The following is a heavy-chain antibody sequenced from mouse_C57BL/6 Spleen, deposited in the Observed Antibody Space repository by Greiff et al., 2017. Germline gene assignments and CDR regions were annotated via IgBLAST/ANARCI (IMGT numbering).Heavy chain of an antibody. J-gene: IGHJ4*01. CDR2: IHPNSGST. CDR1: GYTFTSYW. CDR3: ARSSYGSSYGAMDY. V-gene: IGHV1-64*01. D-gene: IGHD1-1*01. Sequence: QVQLKQSGAELVKPGASVKLSCKASGYTFTSYWMHWVKQRPGQGLEWIGMIHPNSGSTNYNEKFKSKATLTVDKSSSTAYMQLSSLTSEDSAVYYCARSSYGSSYGAMDYWGQGTSVTVSS.